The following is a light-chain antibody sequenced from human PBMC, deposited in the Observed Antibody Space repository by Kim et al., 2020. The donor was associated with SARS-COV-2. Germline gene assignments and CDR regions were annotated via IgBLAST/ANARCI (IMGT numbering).Light chain of an antibody. CDR1: RSISNY. J-gene: IGKJ1*01. CDR2: DAS. Sequence: LSPEERATLSCRASRSISNYVAWYQQKPGQPPRLLIYDASDRATGIPVRFSGSGSGTDFTLTISSLEPEDCAVYYCQQRGNWPWTFGQGTKVDIK. V-gene: IGKV3-11*01. CDR3: QQRGNWPWT.